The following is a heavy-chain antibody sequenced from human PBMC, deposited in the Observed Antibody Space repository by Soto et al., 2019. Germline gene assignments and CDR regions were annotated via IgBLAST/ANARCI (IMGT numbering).Heavy chain of an antibody. J-gene: IGHJ6*02. D-gene: IGHD3-22*01. V-gene: IGHV4-4*07. CDR3: AIFGAYYYDSSGTGKTYYYYGMDV. Sequence: QVQLQESGPGLVKPSETLSLTCTVSGGSISSYYWSWIRQPAGKGLEWIGRIYTSGSTNYNPSLKSRVTMSVDTSKNQFSLKLRSVTAADTAVYYCAIFGAYYYDSSGTGKTYYYYGMDVWGQGTTVTVSS. CDR2: IYTSGST. CDR1: GGSISSYY.